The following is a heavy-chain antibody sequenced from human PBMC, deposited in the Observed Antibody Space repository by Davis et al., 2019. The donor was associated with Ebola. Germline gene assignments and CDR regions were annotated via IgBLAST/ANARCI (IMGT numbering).Heavy chain of an antibody. J-gene: IGHJ6*02. CDR1: GLTSDGHA. D-gene: IGHD3-10*01. CDR2: LNWNTGRI. Sequence: SLKISCSASGLTSDGHALHWVRQAPGKGLEWVSGLNWNTGRIDYADSVKGRFTISRDNSKNMLYLQMNSLRPYETAVYYCATCFDSDGFGTPKNALDVWGPGTTVTVSS. CDR3: ATCFDSDGFGTPKNALDV. V-gene: IGHV3-9*02.